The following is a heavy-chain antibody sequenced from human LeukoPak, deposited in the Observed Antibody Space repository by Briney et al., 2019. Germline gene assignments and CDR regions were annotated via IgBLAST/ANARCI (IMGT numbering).Heavy chain of an antibody. D-gene: IGHD2-2*01. CDR1: GGSFSGYY. Sequence: PSETLSLTCAVYGGSFSGYYWSWIRQPPGRGLEWIGEIDHSGNTNYNPSLKSRVTISLDTSKNQFSLRLTSVTAADTAVYYCARAPLLTYCSSTSCIGWFDPWGQGTLVTVSS. CDR2: IDHSGNT. V-gene: IGHV4-34*01. J-gene: IGHJ5*02. CDR3: ARAPLLTYCSSTSCIGWFDP.